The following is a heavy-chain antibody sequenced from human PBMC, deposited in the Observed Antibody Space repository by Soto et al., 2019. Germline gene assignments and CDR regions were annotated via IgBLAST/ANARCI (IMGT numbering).Heavy chain of an antibody. CDR3: GRGGLLRYFDWSPGYYYYGMDV. J-gene: IGHJ6*02. D-gene: IGHD3-9*01. CDR2: INHSGST. Sequence: SETLSLTCAVYGGSFSGYYWSWIRQPPGKGLEWIGEINHSGSTNYNPSLKSRVTISVDTSKNQFSLKLSSVTAADTAVYYCGRGGLLRYFDWSPGYYYYGMDVWGQGTTVTVSS. CDR1: GGSFSGYY. V-gene: IGHV4-34*01.